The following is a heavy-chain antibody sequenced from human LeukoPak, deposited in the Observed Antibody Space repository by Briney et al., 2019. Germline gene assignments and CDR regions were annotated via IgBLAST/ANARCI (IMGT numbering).Heavy chain of an antibody. J-gene: IGHJ4*02. CDR2: IIPIFGTA. CDR1: GGTFSSYA. D-gene: IGHD6-19*01. Sequence: SVKVSCKASGGTFSSYAISWVRQAPGQGLEWMGGIIPIFGTANYAQKFQGRVTITAGESTSTAYMELSSLRSEDTAVYYCARRNDSSGIDYFDYWGQGTLVTVSS. CDR3: ARRNDSSGIDYFDY. V-gene: IGHV1-69*01.